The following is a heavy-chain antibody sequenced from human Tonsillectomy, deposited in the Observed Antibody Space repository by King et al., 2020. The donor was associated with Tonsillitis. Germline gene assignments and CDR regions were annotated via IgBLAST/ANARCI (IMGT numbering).Heavy chain of an antibody. CDR2: IYYSGST. CDR3: ARYPWGAVAGSDAFDI. J-gene: IGHJ3*02. D-gene: IGHD6-19*01. V-gene: IGHV4-59*01. Sequence: LQESGPGLVKPSETLSLPCTVSGGSINNYYWSWIRQPPGKGLEWIGYIYYSGSTNYNPSLKSRVTISVDTSKNQFSLKLSSVTAADTAVYYCARYPWGAVAGSDAFDIWGQGTMVTVSS. CDR1: GGSINNYY.